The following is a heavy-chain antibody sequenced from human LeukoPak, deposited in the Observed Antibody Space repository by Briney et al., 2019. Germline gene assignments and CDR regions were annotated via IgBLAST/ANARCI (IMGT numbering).Heavy chain of an antibody. J-gene: IGHJ4*02. V-gene: IGHV4-34*01. D-gene: IGHD3-10*01. Sequence: SETLSLTCAVYGGSFSGYYWSWIRQPPGKGLEWIGEINHSGSTNYNPSLKSRVTISVDTSKNQFSLKLSSVTAADTAVYYCAKRGESDGLYYFDSWGQGTLVTVSS. CDR1: GGSFSGYY. CDR3: AKRGESDGLYYFDS. CDR2: INHSGST.